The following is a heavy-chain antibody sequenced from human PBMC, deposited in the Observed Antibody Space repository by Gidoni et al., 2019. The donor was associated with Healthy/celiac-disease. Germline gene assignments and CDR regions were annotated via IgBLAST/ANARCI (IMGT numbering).Heavy chain of an antibody. J-gene: IGHJ5*02. CDR2: INHSGST. CDR3: ARARVVPAAMRVRWFDP. D-gene: IGHD2-2*01. CDR1: GGSFSCYY. Sequence: QVQLQQWGAGLLKPSETMSLTCAVYGGSFSCYYWSWIRQPPGKGLEWIGEINHSGSTNYNPSLKSRVTISVDTSKNQFSLKLSSVTAADTAVYYCARARVVPAAMRVRWFDPWGQGTLVTVSS. V-gene: IGHV4-34*01.